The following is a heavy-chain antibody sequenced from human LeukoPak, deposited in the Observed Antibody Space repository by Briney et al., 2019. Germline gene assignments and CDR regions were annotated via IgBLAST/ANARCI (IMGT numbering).Heavy chain of an antibody. J-gene: IGHJ6*02. CDR2: IYYNGIT. CDR1: GGSISSYY. D-gene: IGHD3-16*02. CDR3: TRHDAVPVIGHGMGV. V-gene: IGHV4-59*08. Sequence: SETLSLTCTVSGGSISSYYWSWIRQPPGKGLEGVGYIYYNGITNYNPSLESRGTISVDTSKNQFSLKLSSVTAADTAVYYCTRHDAVPVIGHGMGVWGQGTTVTVSS.